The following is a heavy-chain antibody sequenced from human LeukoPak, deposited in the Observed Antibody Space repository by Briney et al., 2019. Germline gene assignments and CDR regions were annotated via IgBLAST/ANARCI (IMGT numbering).Heavy chain of an antibody. Sequence: ASVKVSCKASGYTFTGYYMHWVRQAPGQGLEWMGWINPNSGGTNYAQKFQGRVTMTRDTSISTAYMELSRLRSDDTAVYYCARDEGYDSSGYGYWGQGNPGHRLL. D-gene: IGHD3-22*01. CDR3: ARDEGYDSSGYGY. J-gene: IGHJ4*02. V-gene: IGHV1-2*02. CDR1: GYTFTGYY. CDR2: INPNSGGT.